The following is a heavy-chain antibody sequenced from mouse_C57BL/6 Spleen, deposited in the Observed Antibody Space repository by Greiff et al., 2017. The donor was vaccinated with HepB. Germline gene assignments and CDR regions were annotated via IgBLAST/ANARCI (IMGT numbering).Heavy chain of an antibody. CDR3: ARRIYYYGSPYYFDY. Sequence: QVQLQPGAELVRPGSSVKLSCKASGYTFTSYWMDWVKQRPGQGLEWIGNIYPSDSETHYNQKFKDKATLTVDKSSSTAYMQLSSLTSEDSAVYYCARRIYYYGSPYYFDYWGQGTTLTVSS. CDR1: GYTFTSYW. CDR2: IYPSDSET. V-gene: IGHV1-61*01. J-gene: IGHJ2*01. D-gene: IGHD1-1*01.